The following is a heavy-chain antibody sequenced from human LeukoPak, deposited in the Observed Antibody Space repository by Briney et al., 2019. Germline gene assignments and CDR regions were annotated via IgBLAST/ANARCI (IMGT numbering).Heavy chain of an antibody. Sequence: NPSETLSLTCTVSGGSISSYYWSWIRQPPGKGLEWIGYIYYSGSTYYNPSLKSRVTISVDTSKNQFSLKLSSVTAADTAVYYCASYCSSTSCYTGAFDIWGQGTMVTVSS. V-gene: IGHV4-59*06. CDR3: ASYCSSTSCYTGAFDI. J-gene: IGHJ3*02. CDR1: GGSISSYY. CDR2: IYYSGST. D-gene: IGHD2-2*02.